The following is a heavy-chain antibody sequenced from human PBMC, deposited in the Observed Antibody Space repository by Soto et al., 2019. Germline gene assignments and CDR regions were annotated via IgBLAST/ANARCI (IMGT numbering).Heavy chain of an antibody. CDR1: GGTFSSYA. CDR2: IIPIFGTA. Sequence: QVQLVQSGAEVKKPGSSVKVSCKASGGTFSSYAISWVRQAPGQGLEWMGGIIPIFGTANYAQKFQGRVTITADESTSTAYMELSSLRSQDTAVYYCPKESRYCSGGSWYILPGIDYWGQGTLVNVSS. CDR3: PKESRYCSGGSWYILPGIDY. J-gene: IGHJ4*02. D-gene: IGHD2-15*01. V-gene: IGHV1-69*12.